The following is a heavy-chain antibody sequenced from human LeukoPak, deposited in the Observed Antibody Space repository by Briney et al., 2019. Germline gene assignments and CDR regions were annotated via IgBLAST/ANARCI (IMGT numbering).Heavy chain of an antibody. D-gene: IGHD5-12*01. CDR2: MNPNSGNT. V-gene: IGHV1-8*01. CDR3: AGGRGRWKLDSGRALTPNWFDP. J-gene: IGHJ5*02. CDR1: GYTFTSYD. Sequence: ASVKVSCKASGYTFTSYDINWVRQATGQGLEWMGWMNPNSGNTGYAQKFQGRVTMTRNTSISTAYMELSSLRSEDTAVYYCAGGRGRWKLDSGRALTPNWFDPWGQGTLVTVSS.